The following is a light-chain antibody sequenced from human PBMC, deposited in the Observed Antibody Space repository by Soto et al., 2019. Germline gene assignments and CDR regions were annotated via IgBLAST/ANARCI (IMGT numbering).Light chain of an antibody. V-gene: IGKV1-5*03. CDR1: QKIDDW. J-gene: IGKJ1*01. Sequence: DVQMTQSPSTLAASVGDRVTITCRASQKIDDWMAWYQQKPGKAPKLLIYRASYLESGVPSRFSGSGSGTEFTLTNSSLQPDDFATYYCQQYNSYRTFGQGTKVDIK. CDR3: QQYNSYRT. CDR2: RAS.